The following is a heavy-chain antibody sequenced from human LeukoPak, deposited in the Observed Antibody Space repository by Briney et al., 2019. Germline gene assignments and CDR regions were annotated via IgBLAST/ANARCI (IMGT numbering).Heavy chain of an antibody. Sequence: SETLSLTCTVSGGSISSSSYYWGWIRQPPGKGLEWIGEIYHSGSTNYNPSLKSRVTISVDKSKNQFSLKLSSVTAADTAVYYCARAPPLYSSGWYSFDYWGQGTLVTVSS. J-gene: IGHJ4*02. CDR2: IYHSGST. D-gene: IGHD6-19*01. CDR1: GGSISSSSYY. CDR3: ARAPPLYSSGWYSFDY. V-gene: IGHV4-39*07.